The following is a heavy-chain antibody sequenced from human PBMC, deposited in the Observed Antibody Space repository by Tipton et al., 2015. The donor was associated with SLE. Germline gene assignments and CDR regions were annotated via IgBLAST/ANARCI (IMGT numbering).Heavy chain of an antibody. CDR2: IYHSGST. D-gene: IGHD5-18*01. J-gene: IGHJ4*02. V-gene: IGHV4-38-2*01. Sequence: GLVKPSETLSLTCAVSGSSISSGYYWAWIRQPPGKGLEWIGTIYHSGSTYYNPSLKSRVTISVDTSKNQFSLKLTSVTAADTGVYYCASRIDTNFDYWGQGTLVTVSS. CDR3: ASRIDTNFDY. CDR1: GSSISSGYY.